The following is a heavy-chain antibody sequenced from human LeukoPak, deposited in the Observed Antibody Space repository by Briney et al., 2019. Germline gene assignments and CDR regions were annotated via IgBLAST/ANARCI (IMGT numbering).Heavy chain of an antibody. CDR2: IRYDGSNK. V-gene: IGHV3-30*02. CDR1: GFTFSSYG. CDR3: AKELSGWYHYYYGMDV. J-gene: IGHJ6*02. Sequence: GGSLRLSCAASGFTFSSYGMHWVRQAPGKGLEWVAFIRYDGSNKYYADSVKGRFTISRDNSKNTLYLQMNSLRAEDTAVYYCAKELSGWYHYYYGMDVWGQGTTVTVSS. D-gene: IGHD6-19*01.